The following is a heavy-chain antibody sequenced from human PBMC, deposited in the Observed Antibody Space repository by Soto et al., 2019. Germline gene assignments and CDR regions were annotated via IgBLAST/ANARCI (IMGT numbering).Heavy chain of an antibody. CDR3: ARRPVELRYFDWLTKDYYYYGMDV. V-gene: IGHV5-51*01. CDR1: GYSFTSYW. CDR2: IYPGDSDT. J-gene: IGHJ6*02. Sequence: PGESLKISCKGSGYSFTSYWIGWVRQMPGKGLEWMGIIYPGDSDTRYSPSFQGQVTISADKSISTAYLQWSSLKASDTAMYYCARRPVELRYFDWLTKDYYYYGMDVWGQGTMVTVSS. D-gene: IGHD3-9*01.